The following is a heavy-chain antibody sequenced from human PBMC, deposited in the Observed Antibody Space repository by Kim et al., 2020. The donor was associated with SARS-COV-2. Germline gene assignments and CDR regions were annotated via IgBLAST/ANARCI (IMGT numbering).Heavy chain of an antibody. Sequence: VKGRFTISRDNAKNSLYLQMNSLRAEDTAVYYCATKDGGYDILTGYPIDYWGQGTLVTVSS. V-gene: IGHV3-21*01. CDR3: ATKDGGYDILTGYPIDY. J-gene: IGHJ4*02. D-gene: IGHD3-9*01.